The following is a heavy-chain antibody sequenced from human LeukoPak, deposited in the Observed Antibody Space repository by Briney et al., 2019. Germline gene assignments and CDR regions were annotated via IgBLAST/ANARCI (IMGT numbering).Heavy chain of an antibody. V-gene: IGHV4-59*01. D-gene: IGHD5-18*01. Sequence: SETLSLTCTVSGGSISSYYWSWIRQPPGKGLEWIGYISYSGSTNYNPSLKSRVTISVDTSKNQFSLKLSSVTAADTAVYYCARDIRGYSYGEGSYYYYMDVWGKGTTVTVSS. J-gene: IGHJ6*03. CDR2: ISYSGST. CDR3: ARDIRGYSYGEGSYYYYMDV. CDR1: GGSISSYY.